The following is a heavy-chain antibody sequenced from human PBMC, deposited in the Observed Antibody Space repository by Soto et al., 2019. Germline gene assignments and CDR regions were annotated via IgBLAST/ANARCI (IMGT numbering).Heavy chain of an antibody. CDR3: ARHGRSGRIAGAGTGIM. V-gene: IGHV4-39*01. CDR2: IYYSGST. J-gene: IGHJ4*02. CDR1: GGSISSSSYY. D-gene: IGHD6-19*01. Sequence: QLQLQESGPGLVKPSETLSLTCTVSGGSISSSSYYWGWIRQPPGKGLEWIGSIYYSGSTYYNPSLKSRVTMSVDTSKNQFSLKLSSVTAADTAVYYCARHGRSGRIAGAGTGIMWGQGTLVTVSS.